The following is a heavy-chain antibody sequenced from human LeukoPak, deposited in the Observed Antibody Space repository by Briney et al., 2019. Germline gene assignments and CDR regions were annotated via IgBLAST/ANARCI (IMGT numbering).Heavy chain of an antibody. Sequence: GASVKVSCKASGYTFTGYYMHWVRQAPGQGLEWMGRINPNSGGTNYAQKFQGRVTMTRDTSISTAYMELSRLRSDDTAVYYCASEGYRSSTSCYWGNYWGQGTLVTVSS. CDR3: ASEGYRSSTSCYWGNY. V-gene: IGHV1-2*06. J-gene: IGHJ4*02. CDR1: GYTFTGYY. CDR2: INPNSGGT. D-gene: IGHD2-2*01.